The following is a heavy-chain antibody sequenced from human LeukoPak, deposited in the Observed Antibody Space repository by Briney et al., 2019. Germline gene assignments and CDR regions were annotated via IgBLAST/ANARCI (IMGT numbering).Heavy chain of an antibody. D-gene: IGHD3-22*01. CDR2: ISSSGGNT. CDR3: AKDRGYYYDSSGYPRGAFDI. CDR1: GFTFSSHG. Sequence: GGSLRLSCAASGFTFSSHGMSWVRQTPGKGLEWVSTISSSGGNTYYADSVKGRFTISRDNSKNTLYLQMNSLRAEDTAIYYCAKDRGYYYDSSGYPRGAFDIWGQGTMVTVSS. V-gene: IGHV3-23*01. J-gene: IGHJ3*02.